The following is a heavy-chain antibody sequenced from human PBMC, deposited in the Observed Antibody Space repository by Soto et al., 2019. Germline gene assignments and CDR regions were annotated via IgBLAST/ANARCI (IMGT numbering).Heavy chain of an antibody. CDR1: GFTFTSHW. V-gene: IGHV3-74*01. CDR2: INSDGSAT. CDR3: AREFSRALDY. J-gene: IGHJ4*02. Sequence: GGSLRLSCAASGFTFTSHWMHWVRQAPGKGLVWVSRINSDGSATNCAASVKGRFTISRDNANNKLYLQMNSLRAEDTAVYYCAREFSRALDYWGQGTLVTVSS.